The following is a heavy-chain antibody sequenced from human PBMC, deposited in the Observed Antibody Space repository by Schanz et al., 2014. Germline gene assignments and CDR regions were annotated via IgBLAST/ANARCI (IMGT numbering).Heavy chain of an antibody. V-gene: IGHV3-66*01. CDR3: AKRCSSTSCSHGAFDI. Sequence: EVVLVESGGASVQPGGSLRLSCEASGFTFRDYSMNWVRQAPGKGLEWVSVIYSGGSTYYADSVKGRFTISRDNSKNTLYLQMNSLRAEDTAVYYCAKRCSSTSCSHGAFDIWGQGTMVTVSS. CDR1: GFTFRDYS. CDR2: IYSGGST. J-gene: IGHJ3*02. D-gene: IGHD2-2*01.